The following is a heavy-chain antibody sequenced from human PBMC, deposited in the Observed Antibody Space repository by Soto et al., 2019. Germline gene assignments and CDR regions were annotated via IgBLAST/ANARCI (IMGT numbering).Heavy chain of an antibody. D-gene: IGHD2-15*01. Sequence: GASVKVSCKASGATFSSYTISWVRQAPGQGLEWMGRIIPILGIANYAQKFQGRVTITADKSTSTAYMELSSLRSEDTAVYYCARGRYCSGYSCHENWFASWGQGTLVTVSS. V-gene: IGHV1-69*02. CDR1: GATFSSYT. J-gene: IGHJ5*01. CDR2: IIPILGIA. CDR3: ARGRYCSGYSCHENWFAS.